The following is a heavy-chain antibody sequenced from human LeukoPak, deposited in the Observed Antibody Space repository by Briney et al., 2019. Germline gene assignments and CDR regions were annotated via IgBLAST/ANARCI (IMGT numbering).Heavy chain of an antibody. V-gene: IGHV3-30*18. CDR3: AKGIGEGIAAAEDY. CDR2: ISYDGSNK. Sequence: QAGGSLRLSCAASGFTFSSYGMHWVHQAPGKGLEWLAVISYDGSNKYYADSVKGRFTISRDNSKNTLYLQMNSLRAEDTAVYYCAKGIGEGIAAAEDYWGQGTLVTVSS. J-gene: IGHJ4*02. CDR1: GFTFSSYG. D-gene: IGHD6-13*01.